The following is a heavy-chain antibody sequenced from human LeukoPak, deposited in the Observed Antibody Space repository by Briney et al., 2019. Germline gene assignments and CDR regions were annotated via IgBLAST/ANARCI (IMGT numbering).Heavy chain of an antibody. J-gene: IGHJ6*02. V-gene: IGHV4-59*11. CDR2: IYYNGST. CDR1: GGSISSHY. CDR3: ARGPHYHDSSGYSPSYSYAMDV. D-gene: IGHD3-22*01. Sequence: PSETLSLTCTISGGSISSHYWSWIRQPPGKGLEWIGYIYYNGSTNYNPSLRSRVTISVDTSKNQLSLDLRSVTAADTAVYYCARGPHYHDSSGYSPSYSYAMDVWGQGTTVTVSS.